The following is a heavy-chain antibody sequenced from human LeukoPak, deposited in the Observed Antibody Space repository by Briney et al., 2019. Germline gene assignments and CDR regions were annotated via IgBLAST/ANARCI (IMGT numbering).Heavy chain of an antibody. CDR2: ISSSSSYI. D-gene: IGHD1-26*01. Sequence: GGSLRLSCAASGFTFSTYSMNWVRQAPGKGLEWVSSISSSSSYIYYADSVKGRFTISRDNAKNSLYLQMNSLRAEDTAVYYCANVIVGARREHHWGQGTLVTVSS. J-gene: IGHJ5*02. CDR1: GFTFSTYS. V-gene: IGHV3-21*01. CDR3: ANVIVGARREHH.